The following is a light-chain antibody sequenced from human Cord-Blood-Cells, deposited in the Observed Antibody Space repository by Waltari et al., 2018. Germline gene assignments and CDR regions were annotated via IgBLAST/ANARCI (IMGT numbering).Light chain of an antibody. CDR3: QQSYSTPLT. V-gene: IGKV1-39*01. Sequence: DIQMTQSPSSLSASVGDRVTITCRASQSISSYLNWYQPKPGKAPKLLSYAASSLQSGVPSRFSGIGSGTEVTLTISSLQPEDFATYYGQQSYSTPLTFGGGTKLEIK. CDR1: QSISSY. CDR2: AAS. J-gene: IGKJ4*01.